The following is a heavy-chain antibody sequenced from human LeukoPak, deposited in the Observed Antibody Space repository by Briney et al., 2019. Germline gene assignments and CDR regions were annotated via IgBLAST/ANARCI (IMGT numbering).Heavy chain of an antibody. CDR3: ARDKTFEVVNFFDY. CDR2: IYYSGST. V-gene: IGHV4-39*06. D-gene: IGHD3-3*01. J-gene: IGHJ4*02. Sequence: SETLSLTCTVSGGAITSGSYYWSWIRQPPGKGLEWIGSIYYSGSTYYNPSLESRITVSLDTSKNQCTLKVSSVTAADTTVYYCARDKTFEVVNFFDYWGQGTPVTVSS. CDR1: GGAITSGSYY.